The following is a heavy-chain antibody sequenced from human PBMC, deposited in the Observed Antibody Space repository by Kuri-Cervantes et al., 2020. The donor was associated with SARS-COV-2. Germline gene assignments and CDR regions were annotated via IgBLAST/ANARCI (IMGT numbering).Heavy chain of an antibody. D-gene: IGHD2-8*02. CDR2: IYTSGST. Sequence: SETLSLTCAVYGGSFSGYYWSWIRQPAGKGLEWIGRIYTSGSTNYNPSLKSRVTMSVDTSKDQFSLKLSSVTAADTAVYYCARGGVLVVYALYYMDVWGKGTTVTVSS. V-gene: IGHV4-59*10. CDR3: ARGGVLVVYALYYMDV. CDR1: GGSFSGYY. J-gene: IGHJ6*03.